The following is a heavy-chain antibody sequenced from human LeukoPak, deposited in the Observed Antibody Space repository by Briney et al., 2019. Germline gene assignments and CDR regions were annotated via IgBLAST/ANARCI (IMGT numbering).Heavy chain of an antibody. J-gene: IGHJ6*02. V-gene: IGHV4-59*12. Sequence: SETLSLTCTVSGGSISSYYWSWIRQPPGKGLEWIGYIYYSGSTNYNPSLKSRVTISVDRSKNQFSLKLSSVTAADTAVYYCAREEAMVRGVNYYYYYGMDVWGQGTTVTVSS. D-gene: IGHD3-10*01. CDR2: IYYSGST. CDR3: AREEAMVRGVNYYYYYGMDV. CDR1: GGSISSYY.